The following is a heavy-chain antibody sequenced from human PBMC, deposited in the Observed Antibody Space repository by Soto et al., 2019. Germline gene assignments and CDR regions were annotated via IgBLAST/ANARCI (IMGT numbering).Heavy chain of an antibody. CDR3: ARDAIPVTTWPPTYYYYGMDV. J-gene: IGHJ6*02. CDR2: INPNSGGT. V-gene: IGHV1-2*04. D-gene: IGHD2-2*01. CDR1: GYTFTGYY. Sequence: ASVKVSCKASGYTFTGYYMHWVRQAPGQGLERMGWINPNSGGTNYAQKFQGWVTMTRDTSISTAYMELSRLRSDDTAVYYCARDAIPVTTWPPTYYYYGMDVRGQGTSVTVSS.